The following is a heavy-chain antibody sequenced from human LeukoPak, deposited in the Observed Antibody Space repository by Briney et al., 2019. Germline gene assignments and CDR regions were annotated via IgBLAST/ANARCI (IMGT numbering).Heavy chain of an antibody. J-gene: IGHJ4*02. CDR1: GFIFSNYA. CDR2: ISGSGGST. V-gene: IGHV3-23*01. Sequence: PGGSLRLSCAVSGFIFSNYAMNWVRQAPGKGLEWVSAISGSGGSTYYADSVKGRFTISRDNSKNTLSLQMNSLRAEDTAVYYCAKGRGTTVTSAANYWGQGTLVTVSS. CDR3: AKGRGTTVTSAANY. D-gene: IGHD4-17*01.